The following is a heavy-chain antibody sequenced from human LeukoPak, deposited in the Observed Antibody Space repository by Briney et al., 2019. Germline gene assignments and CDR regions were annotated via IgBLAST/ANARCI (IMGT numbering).Heavy chain of an antibody. V-gene: IGHV3-7*01. CDR3: ARIYTYGYLYYFDY. J-gene: IGHJ4*02. D-gene: IGHD5-18*01. Sequence: GGSLRLSCAASGCTFSNYWMNWVREAPGKGLEWVANINQDGSEKFYVGSVKGRFTISRDDAKDSLFLQMNSLRDEDTAVYYCARIYTYGYLYYFDYWGQGTLVTVSS. CDR1: GCTFSNYW. CDR2: INQDGSEK.